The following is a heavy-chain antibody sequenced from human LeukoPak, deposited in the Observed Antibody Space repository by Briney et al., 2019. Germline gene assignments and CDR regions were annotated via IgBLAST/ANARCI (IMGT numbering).Heavy chain of an antibody. J-gene: IGHJ4*02. CDR2: IYYSGST. V-gene: IGHV4-59*01. CDR1: GGSISCYY. D-gene: IGHD6-19*01. CDR3: ARVGSSGWYRLSMFDY. Sequence: SETQSLTCTVSGGSISCYYWSWIRQPPGKGLEWIGYIYYSGSTNYNPSLKSRVTISVDTSKNQFSLKLSSVTAADTAVYYCARVGSSGWYRLSMFDYWGQGTLVTVSS.